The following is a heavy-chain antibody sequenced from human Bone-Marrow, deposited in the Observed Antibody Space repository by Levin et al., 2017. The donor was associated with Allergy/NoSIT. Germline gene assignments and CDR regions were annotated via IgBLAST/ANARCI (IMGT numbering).Heavy chain of an antibody. J-gene: IGHJ4*02. D-gene: IGHD1-26*01. Sequence: PGGSLRLSCKASGYTFSSYDINWVRQATGQGLEWMGWMNPNSGNTVYAQKFQGRGTVTRDTSISTAYMELRSLRSEDTAVYYCARGVTDGTIPFEYWGQGTLIRVSS. CDR2: MNPNSGNT. V-gene: IGHV1-8*01. CDR1: GYTFSSYD. CDR3: ARGVTDGTIPFEY.